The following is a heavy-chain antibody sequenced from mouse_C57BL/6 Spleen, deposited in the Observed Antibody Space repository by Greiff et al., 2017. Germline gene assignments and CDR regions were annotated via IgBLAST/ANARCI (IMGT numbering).Heavy chain of an antibody. Sequence: QVQLQQSGAELVKPGASVKLSCTASGYTFTSYWMHWVKQRPGRGLEWLGRIDPNSGGTKYDEKLKSKATLTVDKPSITAYMQLSSMTSEDSAVYLCARGDYSYAMDYWGQGTSVTVSS. J-gene: IGHJ4*01. CDR2: IDPNSGGT. CDR3: ARGDYSYAMDY. V-gene: IGHV1-72*01. D-gene: IGHD1-1*01. CDR1: GYTFTSYW.